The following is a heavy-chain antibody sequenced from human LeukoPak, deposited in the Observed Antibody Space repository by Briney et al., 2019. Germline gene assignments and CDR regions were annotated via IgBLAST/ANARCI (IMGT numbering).Heavy chain of an antibody. CDR2: ISSFNGNT. CDR1: GYTFTSYG. J-gene: IGHJ4*02. D-gene: IGHD3-22*01. V-gene: IGHV1-18*01. Sequence: ASVKVSCKASGYTFTSYGITWVRQAPGQGLEWMGWISSFNGNTNYAQKLQGRFTMTTDTSTSTAYMELRSLRSDDTAVYYCARYDYYDSSGYYDYWGQGTLVTVSS. CDR3: ARYDYYDSSGYYDY.